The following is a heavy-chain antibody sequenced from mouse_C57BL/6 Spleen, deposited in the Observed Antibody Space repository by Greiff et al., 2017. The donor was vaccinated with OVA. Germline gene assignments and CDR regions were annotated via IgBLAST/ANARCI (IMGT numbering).Heavy chain of an antibody. Sequence: QVQLQQSGAELVRPGASVKLSCKASGYTFTDHYINWVKQRPGQGLEWIARIYPGSGNTYYNEKFKGKATLTAEKSSSTAYMQLSSLTSEDSAVYFCARADYDYPFAYWGQGTLVTVSA. CDR2: IYPGSGNT. CDR3: ARADYDYPFAY. CDR1: GYTFTDHY. V-gene: IGHV1-76*01. D-gene: IGHD2-4*01. J-gene: IGHJ3*01.